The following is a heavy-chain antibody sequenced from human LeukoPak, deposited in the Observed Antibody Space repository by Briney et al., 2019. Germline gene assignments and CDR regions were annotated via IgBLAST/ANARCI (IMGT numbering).Heavy chain of an antibody. D-gene: IGHD1-26*01. CDR3: AREVVGATLFDY. V-gene: IGHV1-69*13. Sequence: ASVKVSCKASGGTFSSYAISWVRQAPGQGLEWMGGIIPIFGTANYAQKSQGRVTITADESTSTAYMELSSLRSEDTAVYYCAREVVGATLFDYWGQGTLVTVSS. CDR2: IIPIFGTA. CDR1: GGTFSSYA. J-gene: IGHJ4*02.